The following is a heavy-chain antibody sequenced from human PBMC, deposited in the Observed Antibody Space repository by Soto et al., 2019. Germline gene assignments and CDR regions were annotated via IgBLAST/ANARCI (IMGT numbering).Heavy chain of an antibody. Sequence: LPCTVSGGSISSYYWSWIRQPAGKGLEWIGRIYTSGSTNYNPSLKSRVTMSVDTSKNQFSLKLSSVTAADTAVYYCARDGRSSSGYFLFDVWGQGTTVTVSS. CDR2: IYTSGST. CDR1: GGSISSYY. CDR3: ARDGRSSSGYFLFDV. V-gene: IGHV4-4*07. J-gene: IGHJ6*02. D-gene: IGHD3-22*01.